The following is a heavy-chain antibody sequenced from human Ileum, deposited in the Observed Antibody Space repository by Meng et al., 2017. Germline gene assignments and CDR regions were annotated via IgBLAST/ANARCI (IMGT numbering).Heavy chain of an antibody. D-gene: IGHD2-21*01. V-gene: IGHV1-8*02. CDR3: ARGIIGGVDY. J-gene: IGHJ4*02. CDR1: GYTFTTLH. CDR2: MSPESGET. Sequence: ASVKVSCKASGYTFTTLHINWVRQATGQGPEWMEWMSPESGETAYAQKCQGRVTMTSDTSINTAYMELSSLTSEDSAVYYCARGIIGGVDYWGQGTLVTVSS.